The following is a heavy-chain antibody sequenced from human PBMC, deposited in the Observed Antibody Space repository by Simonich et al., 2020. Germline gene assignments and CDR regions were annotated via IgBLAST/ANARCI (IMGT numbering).Heavy chain of an antibody. CDR1: GFTFSSYE. V-gene: IGHV3-48*03. J-gene: IGHJ4*02. CDR2: ISMSGSTI. Sequence: EVQLVESGGGLVQPGGSLRLSCAASGFTFSSYEMNWVRQAPGEGLEWVSYISMSGSTIYNADSVKGRFTIARDNAKNSLYLQMNSLRAEDTAVYYCARHYYGDYYFDYWGQGTLVTVSS. D-gene: IGHD4-17*01. CDR3: ARHYYGDYYFDY.